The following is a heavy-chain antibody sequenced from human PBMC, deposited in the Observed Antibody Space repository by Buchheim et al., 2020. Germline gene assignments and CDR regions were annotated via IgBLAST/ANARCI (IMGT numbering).Heavy chain of an antibody. CDR2: ISGYSSAT. D-gene: IGHD4-23*01. CDR3: ARDLGPYGGNYWYFDL. V-gene: IGHV1-18*01. J-gene: IGHJ2*01. Sequence: QVQLVQSGAEVKKPGASVIFSCKASGYRFTSYVISWVRQAPGQGLEWMGCISGYSSATNYAHKLQGRVTMPTDTSTSPAYMELRSLRSDDTAVYYCARDLGPYGGNYWYFDLWGRGT. CDR1: GYRFTSYV.